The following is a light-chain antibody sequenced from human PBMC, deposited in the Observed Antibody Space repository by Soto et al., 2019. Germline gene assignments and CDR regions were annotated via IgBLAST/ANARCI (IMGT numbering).Light chain of an antibody. V-gene: IGKV3-15*01. Sequence: EIVMTQSPATLSVSPGERATRACRASQSVSNKLAVDQQKPGQAPRLLIYGASTRATGIPSRFSGRGSGTEFSLHISRLQSEDFAVSYCQVYPHWHPVTFGGGTKVDI. CDR2: GAS. CDR1: QSVSNK. J-gene: IGKJ4*02. CDR3: QVYPHWHPVT.